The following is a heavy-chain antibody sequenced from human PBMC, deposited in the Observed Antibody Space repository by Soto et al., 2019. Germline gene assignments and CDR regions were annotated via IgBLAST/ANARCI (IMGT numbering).Heavy chain of an antibody. CDR2: ISAYNGNT. J-gene: IGHJ5*02. CDR1: GYTFTSYG. V-gene: IGHV1-18*01. CDR3: ARDLWFGEQLNWFDP. D-gene: IGHD3-10*01. Sequence: ASVKVSCKASGYTFTSYGISWVRQAPGQGLEWMGWISAYNGNTNYAQKLQGRVTMTTDTSTSTAYMELRSLRSDDTAVYYCARDLWFGEQLNWFDPWGPGTLVTVSS.